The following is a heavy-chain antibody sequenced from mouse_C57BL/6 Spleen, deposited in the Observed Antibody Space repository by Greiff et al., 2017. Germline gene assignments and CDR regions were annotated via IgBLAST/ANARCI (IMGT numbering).Heavy chain of an antibody. CDR3: ARDQDYYGSSYAMDY. V-gene: IGHV5-4*01. D-gene: IGHD1-1*01. J-gene: IGHJ4*01. Sequence: EVMLVESGGGLVKPGGSLKLSCAASGFTFSSYAMSWVRQTPEKRLGWVATISDGGSYTYYPDNVKGRFTISRDNAKNNLYLQMSHLKSEDTAMYYCARDQDYYGSSYAMDYWGQGTSVTVSS. CDR1: GFTFSSYA. CDR2: ISDGGSYT.